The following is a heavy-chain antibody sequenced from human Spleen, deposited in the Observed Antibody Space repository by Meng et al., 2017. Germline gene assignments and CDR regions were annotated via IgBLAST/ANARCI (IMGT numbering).Heavy chain of an antibody. J-gene: IGHJ4*02. CDR1: GYNFPDYY. CDR2: MNPNSGST. CDR3: VRDSPSIADY. D-gene: IGHD6-6*01. V-gene: IGHV1-8*02. Sequence: QVQLVQSGAEVKKPGASVKVSCKPSGYNFPDYYIHWVRRAPGQGLEWMGWMNPNSGSTDYAQKFRGRITMTRSTSISTAYMELSSLRSEDTAVYYCVRDSPSIADYWGQGTLVTVSS.